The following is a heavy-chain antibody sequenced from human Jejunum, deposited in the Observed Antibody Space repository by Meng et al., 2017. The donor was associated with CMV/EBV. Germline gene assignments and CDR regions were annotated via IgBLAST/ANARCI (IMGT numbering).Heavy chain of an antibody. CDR1: GYTFTAHF. CDR3: ARVGSGNYWYNWFDP. CDR2: ISPYNGKR. D-gene: IGHD4-23*01. V-gene: IGHV1-18*01. Sequence: SGYTFTAHFISWVRQAPGQGLEWMGVISPYNGKRNYGQKFQDRVTMTTDKSTNTAYMELRSLRSDDTAVYFCARVGSGNYWYNWFDPWGQGTLVTVSS. J-gene: IGHJ5*02.